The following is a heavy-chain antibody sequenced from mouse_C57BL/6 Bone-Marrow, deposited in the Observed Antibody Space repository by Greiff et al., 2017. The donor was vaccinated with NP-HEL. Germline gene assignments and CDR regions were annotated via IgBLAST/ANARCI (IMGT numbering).Heavy chain of an antibody. J-gene: IGHJ4*01. Sequence: EVMLVESEGGLVQPGSSMKLSCTASGFTFSDYYMAWVRQVPEKGLEWVANINYDGSSTYYLDSLKSRFIISRDNAKNILYLQMSSLKSEDTETYYCAREGGLRRRTYAMDYWGQGTSVTVSS. CDR1: GFTFSDYY. CDR3: AREGGLRRRTYAMDY. CDR2: INYDGSST. D-gene: IGHD2-4*01. V-gene: IGHV5-16*01.